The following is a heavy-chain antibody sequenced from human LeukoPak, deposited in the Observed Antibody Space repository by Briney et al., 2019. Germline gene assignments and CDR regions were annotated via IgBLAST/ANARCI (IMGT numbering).Heavy chain of an antibody. J-gene: IGHJ3*02. Sequence: SQTLSLTCTVSGGSISSGGYYWSWIRQHPGKGLEWIGYIYYSGSTYYNPSLKSRVTISVDRSKNQFSLKLSSVTAADTAVYYCARDRTIFGVADAFDIWGQGTMVTVSS. CDR2: IYYSGST. CDR3: ARDRTIFGVADAFDI. CDR1: GGSISSGGYY. V-gene: IGHV4-31*03. D-gene: IGHD3-3*01.